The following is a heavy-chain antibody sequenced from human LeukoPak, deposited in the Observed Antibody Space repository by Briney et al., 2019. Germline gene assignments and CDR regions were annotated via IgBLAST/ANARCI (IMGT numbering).Heavy chain of an antibody. D-gene: IGHD5/OR15-5a*01. CDR2: ISYDGSNK. Sequence: GRSLRPSCAASGFTFSSYGMHWVRQAPGKGLEWVAVISYDGSNKYYADSVKGRFTISRDNSKNTLYLQMNSLRAEDTAVYYCAKGSSLGDYWGQGTLVTVSS. CDR1: GFTFSSYG. V-gene: IGHV3-30*18. CDR3: AKGSSLGDY. J-gene: IGHJ4*02.